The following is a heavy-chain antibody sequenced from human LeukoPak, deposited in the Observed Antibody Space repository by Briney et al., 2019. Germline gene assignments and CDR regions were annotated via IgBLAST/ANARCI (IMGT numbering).Heavy chain of an antibody. CDR2: IYPSGTT. D-gene: IGHD3-3*01. Sequence: SETLSLTCTVSGGSISSGSYYWSWIRQPAGKGLEWIGRIYPSGTTNYNPSLKSRVTISVDTSKNQFSLKLSSVTAADTAVYYCARRYDFWSGYAGFDPWGQGTLVTVSS. J-gene: IGHJ5*02. CDR3: ARRYDFWSGYAGFDP. V-gene: IGHV4-61*02. CDR1: GGSISSGSYY.